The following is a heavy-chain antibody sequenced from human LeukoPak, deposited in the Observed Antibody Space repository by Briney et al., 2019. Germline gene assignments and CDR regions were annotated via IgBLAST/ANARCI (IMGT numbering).Heavy chain of an antibody. Sequence: GGSLRLSCAASGFTFSDYYMSWIRQAPGNGLEWVSYISSSGSTIYYADSVKGRFTISRDNAKNSLYLQMNSLRAEDTAVYYCPRDTALRSKGEGGKGYYYYHGMDVWGQGTTVTVSS. J-gene: IGHJ6*02. CDR1: GFTFSDYY. V-gene: IGHV3-11*01. D-gene: IGHD4-4*01. CDR2: ISSSGSTI. CDR3: PRDTALRSKGEGGKGYYYYHGMDV.